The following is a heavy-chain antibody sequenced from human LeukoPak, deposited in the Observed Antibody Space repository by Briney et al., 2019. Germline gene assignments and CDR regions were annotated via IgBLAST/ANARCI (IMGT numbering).Heavy chain of an antibody. D-gene: IGHD6-19*01. V-gene: IGHV4-39*01. CDR3: ARRTSIAVAGTVGWFDP. CDR1: GGSISSSSYY. J-gene: IGHJ5*02. Sequence: ASETLSLTCTVSGGSISSSSYYWGWIRQPPGKGLEWIGSIYYSGSTYYNPSLKSRVTISVDTSKNQFSLKLSSVTAADTAVYYCARRTSIAVAGTVGWFDPWGQGTLVTVSS. CDR2: IYYSGST.